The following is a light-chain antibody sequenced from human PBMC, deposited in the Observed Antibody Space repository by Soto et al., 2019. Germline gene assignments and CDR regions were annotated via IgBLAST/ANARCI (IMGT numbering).Light chain of an antibody. CDR3: QQYDMSRGT. V-gene: IGKV3-20*01. CDR2: GAS. Sequence: EIVLMQSPGTLSLSPGERATLSCRASQHVENNWLAWYQQKPGRPPRLLIYGASTRDTGIPDRFSGSGFGTDFILTISRLEPEDFGVYYCQQYDMSRGTFGPGTRVDI. J-gene: IGKJ3*01. CDR1: QHVENNW.